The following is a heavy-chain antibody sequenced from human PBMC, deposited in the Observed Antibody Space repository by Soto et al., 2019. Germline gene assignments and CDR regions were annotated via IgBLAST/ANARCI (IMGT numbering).Heavy chain of an antibody. CDR1: GFTFSSFA. Sequence: GGSLRLSCAASGFTFSSFAMSWVRQAPGKGLDWVSAISGSGGSTYSADSVKGRFTISRDNSKNTLYLQMSSLRAEDTAVYYCAKGHYYDNVGNWVANQAFDSWGQGSLVTVSS. CDR3: AKGHYYDNVGNWVANQAFDS. D-gene: IGHD3-22*01. J-gene: IGHJ4*02. V-gene: IGHV3-23*01. CDR2: ISGSGGST.